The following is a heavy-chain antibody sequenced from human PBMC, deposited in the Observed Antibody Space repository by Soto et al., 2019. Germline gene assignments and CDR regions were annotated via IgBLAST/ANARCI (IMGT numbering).Heavy chain of an antibody. Sequence: EVQLLESGGGLVQPGGSLRLSCAASGFSFSNYAMSWVRQAPGKGLEWVSAISGRSGTTYYADSVKGRFTISRDNSKNTLYVQMNSLRAEDTAIYYCATGIANWGQYHFDYWGQGTLVTVSS. CDR1: GFSFSNYA. D-gene: IGHD7-27*01. CDR2: ISGRSGTT. V-gene: IGHV3-23*01. J-gene: IGHJ4*02. CDR3: ATGIANWGQYHFDY.